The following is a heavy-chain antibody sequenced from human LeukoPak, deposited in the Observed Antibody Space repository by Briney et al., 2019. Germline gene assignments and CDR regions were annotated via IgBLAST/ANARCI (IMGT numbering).Heavy chain of an antibody. CDR3: ARDGNSGSYLDY. V-gene: IGHV3-30-3*01. D-gene: IGHD1-26*01. J-gene: IGHJ4*02. Sequence: GGSLRLSCAASGFTFSSYWMSWVRQAPGKGLEWVAVISYDGSNKYYADSVKGRFTISRDNSKNTLYLQMNSLRAEDTAVYYCARDGNSGSYLDYWGQGTLVTVSS. CDR2: ISYDGSNK. CDR1: GFTFSSYW.